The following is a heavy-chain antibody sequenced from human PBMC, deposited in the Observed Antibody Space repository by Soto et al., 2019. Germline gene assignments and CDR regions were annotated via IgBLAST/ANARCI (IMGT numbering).Heavy chain of an antibody. J-gene: IGHJ5*02. D-gene: IGHD2-21*02. V-gene: IGHV4-34*01. Sequence: SETLSLTCAVYGGSFSGYYWSWIRQPPGKGLEWIGEINHSGSTNYNPSLKSRVTISVDTSKNQFSLKLSSVTAADTAVYYCARGYTVVTQEDWFDPWGQGTLVTVSS. CDR2: INHSGST. CDR3: ARGYTVVTQEDWFDP. CDR1: GGSFSGYY.